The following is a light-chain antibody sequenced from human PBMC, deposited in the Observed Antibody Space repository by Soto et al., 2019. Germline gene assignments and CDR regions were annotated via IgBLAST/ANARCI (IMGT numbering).Light chain of an antibody. CDR3: SSYTTTNSHGV. CDR1: SSDVGGYNY. V-gene: IGLV2-14*01. CDR2: EVS. J-gene: IGLJ3*02. Sequence: QSALTQPASVSGSPGQSITISCTGTSSDVGGYNYVSWYQQHPGNAPKLIIYEVSNRRSGVSNRFSGSKSGNTASLTISGLQAEDEAYYYCSSYTTTNSHGVFGGGNKVTVL.